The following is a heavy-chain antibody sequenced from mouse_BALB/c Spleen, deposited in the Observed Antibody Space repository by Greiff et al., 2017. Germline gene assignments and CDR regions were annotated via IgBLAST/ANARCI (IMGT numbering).Heavy chain of an antibody. V-gene: IGHV4-1*02. Sequence: EVKLMESGGGLVQPGGSLKLSCAASGFDFSRYWMSWVRQAPGKGLEWIGEINPDSSTINYTPSLKDKFIISRDNAKNTLYLQMSKVRSEDTALYYCASPYDYDYAMDYWGQGTSVTVSS. CDR3: ASPYDYDYAMDY. CDR2: INPDSSTI. J-gene: IGHJ4*01. D-gene: IGHD2-4*01. CDR1: GFDFSRYW.